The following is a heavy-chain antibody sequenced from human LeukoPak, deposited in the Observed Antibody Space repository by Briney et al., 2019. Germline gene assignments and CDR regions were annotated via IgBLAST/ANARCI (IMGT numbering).Heavy chain of an antibody. Sequence: ASVKVSCKASGYTFTSYAMNWVRQAPGQGLEWMGWMNPNSGNTGYAQKFQGRVTITRNTSISTAYMELSSLRSEDTAVYYCARAPKWATLTSPYYFDYWGQGTLVTVSS. CDR2: MNPNSGNT. CDR1: GYTFTSYA. CDR3: ARAPKWATLTSPYYFDY. J-gene: IGHJ4*02. V-gene: IGHV1-8*03. D-gene: IGHD4-11*01.